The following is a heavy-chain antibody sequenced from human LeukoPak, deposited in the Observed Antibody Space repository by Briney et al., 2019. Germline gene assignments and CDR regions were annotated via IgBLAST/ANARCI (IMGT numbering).Heavy chain of an antibody. D-gene: IGHD2-8*01. J-gene: IGHJ4*02. CDR1: GFTFSSYS. V-gene: IGHV3-21*01. CDR2: ISSSSSYI. Sequence: GGSLRLSCAASGFTFSSYSMNWVRQAPGKGLEWVSSISSSSSYIYYADSVKGRFTISRDNAKNSLYLQMNSLRDEDTAVYYCARARASGRNGFDYWGQGTLVTVSS. CDR3: ARARASGRNGFDY.